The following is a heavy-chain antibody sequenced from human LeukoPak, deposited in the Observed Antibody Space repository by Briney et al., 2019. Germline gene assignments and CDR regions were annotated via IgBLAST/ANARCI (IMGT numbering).Heavy chain of an antibody. V-gene: IGHV3-21*06. J-gene: IGHJ4*02. CDR2: ISSSSTYI. CDR1: GFTFSTYS. CDR3: GTWTTVASYFDY. Sequence: GGSLRLSCAASGFTFSTYSMNWVRQAPGKWLEWVSSISSSSTYIYYADSVKGRFTIPRDNAKHSLYLQMNSLRAEDTAVYYCGTWTTVASYFDYWGQGTLVSVSS. D-gene: IGHD4-17*01.